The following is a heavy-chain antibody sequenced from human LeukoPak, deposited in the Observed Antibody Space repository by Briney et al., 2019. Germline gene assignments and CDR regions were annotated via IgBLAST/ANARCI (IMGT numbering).Heavy chain of an antibody. V-gene: IGHV4-59*01. CDR3: ARGGWLNYYYYGMDV. J-gene: IGHJ6*02. Sequence: SETLSLTCTVSGGSISSYYWSWIRQPPGKGLEWIGYIYYSGSTNYNPSLKSRVTISVDTSKNQFSLKLSSVTAADTAVYNCARGGWLNYYYYGMDVWGQGTTVTVSS. CDR1: GGSISSYY. CDR2: IYYSGST. D-gene: IGHD5-24*01.